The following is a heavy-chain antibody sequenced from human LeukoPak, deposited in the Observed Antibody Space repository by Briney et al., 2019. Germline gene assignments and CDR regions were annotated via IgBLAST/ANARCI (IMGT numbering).Heavy chain of an antibody. CDR3: AREINYYGSGSPKFFDY. D-gene: IGHD3-10*01. J-gene: IGHJ4*02. CDR2: INHSGST. V-gene: IGHV4-34*01. Sequence: SETLSLTCAVYGGPFSGYYWSWIRQPPGKGLEWIGEINHSGSTNYNPSLKSRVTISVDTSKNQFSLKLSSVTAADTAVYYCAREINYYGSGSPKFFDYWGQGTLVTVSS. CDR1: GGPFSGYY.